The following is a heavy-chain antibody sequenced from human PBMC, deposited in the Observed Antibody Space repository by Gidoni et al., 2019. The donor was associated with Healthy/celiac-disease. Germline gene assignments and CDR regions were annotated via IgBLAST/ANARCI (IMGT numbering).Heavy chain of an antibody. CDR3: AKEGGYSYGSNWFDP. D-gene: IGHD5-18*01. CDR1: GFNLRRYG. V-gene: IGHV3-30*18. Sequence: QVQLVESGGGVVQPGRSLRLSCAASGFNLRRYGMHWVRQAPGKGLEWVAVISYDGSNKYYADSVKGRFTISRDNSKNTLYLQMNSLRAEDTAVYYCAKEGGYSYGSNWFDPWGQGTLVTVSS. CDR2: ISYDGSNK. J-gene: IGHJ5*02.